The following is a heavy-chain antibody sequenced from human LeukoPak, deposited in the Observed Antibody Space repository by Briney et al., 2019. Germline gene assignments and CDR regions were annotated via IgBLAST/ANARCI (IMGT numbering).Heavy chain of an antibody. V-gene: IGHV4-39*01. Sequence: SETLSLTCTVSGGSISSSSYYWGWIRQPPGKGLEWIGSIYYSGSTYYNPSLKSRVTISVDTSKNQFSLKLSSVTAADTAVYYCARIPYYYDSSGYYGDYYYGMDVWGQGTTVTVSS. CDR1: GGSISSSSYY. CDR3: ARIPYYYDSSGYYGDYYYGMDV. J-gene: IGHJ6*02. D-gene: IGHD3-22*01. CDR2: IYYSGST.